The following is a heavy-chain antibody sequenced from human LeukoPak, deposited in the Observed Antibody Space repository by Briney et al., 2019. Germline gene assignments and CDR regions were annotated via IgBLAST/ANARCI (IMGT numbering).Heavy chain of an antibody. J-gene: IGHJ3*02. CDR2: ISSSSSYI. CDR1: GFTFSSYS. Sequence: GGSLRLSCAASGFTFSSYSMNWVRQAPGKELEWVSSISSSSSYIYYADSVKGRFTISRDNAKNSLYLQMNSLRAEDTAVYYCARDRHSSGWCPRDAFDIWGQGTMVTVSS. V-gene: IGHV3-21*01. D-gene: IGHD6-19*01. CDR3: ARDRHSSGWCPRDAFDI.